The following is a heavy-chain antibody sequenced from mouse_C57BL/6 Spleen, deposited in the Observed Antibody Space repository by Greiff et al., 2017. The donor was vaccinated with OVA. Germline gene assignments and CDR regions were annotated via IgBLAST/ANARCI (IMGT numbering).Heavy chain of an antibody. CDR2: INPNNGGT. V-gene: IGHV1-26*01. J-gene: IGHJ3*01. D-gene: IGHD3-2*02. CDR3: ARDGQLRLPFAY. Sequence: EVQLQQSGPELVKPGASVKISCKASGYTFTDYYMNWVKQSHGKSLEWIGDINPNNGGTSYNQKFKGKATLTVDKSSSTAYMELRSLTSEDSAVYYCARDGQLRLPFAYWGQGTLVTVSA. CDR1: GYTFTDYY.